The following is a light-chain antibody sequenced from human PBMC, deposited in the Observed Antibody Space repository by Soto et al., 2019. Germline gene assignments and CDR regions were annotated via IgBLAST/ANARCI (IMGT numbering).Light chain of an antibody. CDR3: LQDFNYPLT. CDR1: QGISTS. Sequence: DIQMTQSPSSLSASVGDRVTITCRASQGISTSLNWYQQKPGKAPKLLIYAASSLQSGVPSRFSGSGSETDFTLTISSLQPEDFATYYCLQDFNYPLTFGGGTKVDIK. CDR2: AAS. J-gene: IGKJ4*01. V-gene: IGKV1-39*01.